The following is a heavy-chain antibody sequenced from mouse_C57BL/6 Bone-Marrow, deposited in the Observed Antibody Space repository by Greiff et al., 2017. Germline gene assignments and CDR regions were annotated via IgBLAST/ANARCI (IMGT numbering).Heavy chain of an antibody. CDR1: GYTFTSYW. V-gene: IGHV1-55*01. Sequence: QVQLQQPGAELVKPGASVKMSCKASGYTFTSYWITWVKQRPGQGLEWIGDIYPTSGRTNYNEKFKSKAILTVDTSSNTAYMQLSSLTAEDSAVFYCARSGQLGQRFDYWGQGTTLTVSA. D-gene: IGHD4-1*02. CDR2: IYPTSGRT. CDR3: ARSGQLGQRFDY. J-gene: IGHJ2*01.